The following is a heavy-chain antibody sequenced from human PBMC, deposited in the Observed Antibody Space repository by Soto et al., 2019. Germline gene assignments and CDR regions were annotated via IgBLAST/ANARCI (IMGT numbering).Heavy chain of an antibody. CDR3: ARDVFCGGAPACPDMDV. V-gene: IGHV1-18*04. D-gene: IGHD2-21*01. CDR1: GYTFGGYS. J-gene: IGHJ6*02. CDR2: ISGYNGNT. Sequence: ASVKVCCKASGYTFGGYSITWVREAPGQGLEWMGRISGYNGNTNYARTLRGRLTLTTDTSTSTAYMELRSLTSDDTAVYYCARDVFCGGAPACPDMDVWGQGTTVTVSS.